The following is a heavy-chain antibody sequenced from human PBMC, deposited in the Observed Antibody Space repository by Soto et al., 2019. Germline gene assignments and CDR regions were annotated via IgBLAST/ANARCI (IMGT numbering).Heavy chain of an antibody. CDR3: ARHPGYSYGIFDY. CDR2: IDHSGST. Sequence: QVQLQESGPGLVKPSGTLSLTCAVSGDSISSHNWWSWVRQPPGKGLAWIGEIDHSGSTNYTPSLKSRVTVSVDKSNNQFSLKLTSVTAADTAVYYCARHPGYSYGIFDYWGQGTLVTVSS. J-gene: IGHJ4*02. CDR1: GDSISSHNW. V-gene: IGHV4-4*02. D-gene: IGHD5-18*01.